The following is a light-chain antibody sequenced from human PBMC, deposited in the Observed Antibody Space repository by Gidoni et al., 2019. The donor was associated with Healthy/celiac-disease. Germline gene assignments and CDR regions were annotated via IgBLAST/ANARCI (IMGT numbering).Light chain of an antibody. CDR1: KLGDKY. Sequence: SYEVTQPPSVSVSPGQTASITCSGDKLGDKYACWYQQKPGQSTVLVIYQDSKRPSGIPERFSGSNSGNTATLTISGTQAMDEADYYCQAWDSSTASFGTGTKVTVL. CDR2: QDS. J-gene: IGLJ1*01. CDR3: QAWDSSTAS. V-gene: IGLV3-1*01.